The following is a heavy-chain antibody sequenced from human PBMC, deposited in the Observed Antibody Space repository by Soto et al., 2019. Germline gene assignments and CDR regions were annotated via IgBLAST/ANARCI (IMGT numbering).Heavy chain of an antibody. CDR1: GFTFSGYA. J-gene: IGHJ4*01. CDR3: AFKGPFRSHY. V-gene: IGHV3-23*01. D-gene: IGHD6-6*01. Sequence: GGSLRLSCAGSGFTFSGYAMTWGRQAPGKGLEWVSVISSSGDRPDYADSVKGRFTISRDNSENMLYLQMNSLRVEDTAIYYCAFKGPFRSHYWGHGTPVTVSS. CDR2: ISSSGDRP.